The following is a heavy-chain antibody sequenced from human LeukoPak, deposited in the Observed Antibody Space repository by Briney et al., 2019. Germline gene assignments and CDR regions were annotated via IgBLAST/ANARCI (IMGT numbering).Heavy chain of an antibody. V-gene: IGHV4-59*02. CDR3: AREANSPTARYWYFDL. J-gene: IGHJ2*01. CDR2: VYYSGST. D-gene: IGHD2-21*01. Sequence: PSETLSLTCTVSGGSVSSYYWSWMRQSPGKGLEWIGYVYYSGSTNYNPAFKSRVTISLDTSENQFSLKLSSVTAADTAVYYCAREANSPTARYWYFDLWGRGTQVTVSS. CDR1: GGSVSSYY.